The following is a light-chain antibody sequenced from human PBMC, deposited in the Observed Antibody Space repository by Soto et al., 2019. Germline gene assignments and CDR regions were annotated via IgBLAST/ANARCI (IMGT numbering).Light chain of an antibody. CDR3: QQLNSYLSLT. CDR2: AAS. CDR1: QGISSY. Sequence: IQLTQSPSSLSASVGDRVTITCRASQGISSYLAWYQQKPGKAPKLLIYAASTLQSGVPSRFSGSGSGTDFTLTISSLQPEDFATYYCQQLNSYLSLTFGGGTKVELK. V-gene: IGKV1-9*01. J-gene: IGKJ4*01.